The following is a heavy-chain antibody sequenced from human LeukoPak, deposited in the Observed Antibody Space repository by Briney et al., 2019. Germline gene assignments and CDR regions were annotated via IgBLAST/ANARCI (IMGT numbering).Heavy chain of an antibody. J-gene: IGHJ3*02. CDR3: ARQRTTEDAFDI. V-gene: IGHV3-30*04. CDR1: GFTFSSYA. Sequence: PGGSLRLSCAASGFTFSSYAMHWVRQAPGKGLEWVAVISYDGSNKYYADSVKGRFTISRDNSKNTLYLQMNSLRAEDTAVYYCARQRTTEDAFDIWGQGTMVTVSS. CDR2: ISYDGSNK. D-gene: IGHD1-7*01.